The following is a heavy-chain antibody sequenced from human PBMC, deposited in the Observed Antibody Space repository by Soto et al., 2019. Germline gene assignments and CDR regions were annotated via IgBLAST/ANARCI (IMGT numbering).Heavy chain of an antibody. Sequence: QVQLQESGPGLVKPSETLSLTCTVSGGSISSYYWSWIRQPPGKGLEWIGYIYYSGSTNYNPSLKSRVTISVDASKNPFSLKLSSVTAADTAVYYCAMTGDLYYYYYMDVWGKGTTVTVSS. D-gene: IGHD3-9*01. CDR1: GGSISSYY. CDR3: AMTGDLYYYYYMDV. V-gene: IGHV4-59*08. CDR2: IYYSGST. J-gene: IGHJ6*03.